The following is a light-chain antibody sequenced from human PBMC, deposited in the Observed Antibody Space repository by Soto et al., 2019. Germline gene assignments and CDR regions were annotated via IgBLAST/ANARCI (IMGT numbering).Light chain of an antibody. J-gene: IGKJ4*01. V-gene: IGKV1-33*01. CDR2: DAS. CDR3: QQYDNLPLP. CDR1: QDISNY. Sequence: DIHMTQSPSSLSASVGDRVTITCQASQDISNYLNWYQQKPGKAPHLLIYDASNLETGVPSRFSRSGSGTDFTFTISSLQPEDIATYYCQQYDNLPLPFGGGTKVEIK.